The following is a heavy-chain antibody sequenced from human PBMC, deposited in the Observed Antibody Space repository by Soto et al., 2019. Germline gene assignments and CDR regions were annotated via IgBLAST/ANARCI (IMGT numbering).Heavy chain of an antibody. D-gene: IGHD1-1*01. CDR2: ISAYNGNT. CDR3: ARGASGTNYYYGMDV. Sequence: ASVKVSCKASGYTFTSYGISWVRQAPGQGLEWMGWISAYNGNTNYAQKLQGRVTMTTDTSTSTAYMELRSLRSDDTAVYYCARGASGTNYYYGMDVRGQGTTVTVSS. V-gene: IGHV1-18*01. J-gene: IGHJ6*02. CDR1: GYTFTSYG.